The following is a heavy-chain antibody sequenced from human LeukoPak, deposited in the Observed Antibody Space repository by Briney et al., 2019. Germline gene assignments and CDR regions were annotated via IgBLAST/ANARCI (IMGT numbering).Heavy chain of an antibody. Sequence: GGSLRLSCAASGFTFTKYSMHWVRQTPGKGLEWVSYISSGSTTIYYTDSVKGRYTISRDNAKNSLYLQMNSLRAEDTAVYYCARRESTTMVRGGVDYWGQGTLVTVSS. CDR2: ISSGSTTI. CDR3: ARRESTTMVRGGVDY. V-gene: IGHV3-48*01. D-gene: IGHD3-10*01. J-gene: IGHJ4*02. CDR1: GFTFTKYS.